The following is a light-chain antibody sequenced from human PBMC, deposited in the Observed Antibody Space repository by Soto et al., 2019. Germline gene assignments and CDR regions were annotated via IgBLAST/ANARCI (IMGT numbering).Light chain of an antibody. V-gene: IGLV2-14*01. CDR1: SSDVGGYNV. CDR2: EVN. Sequence: QSALTQPASVSGSPGQSITISCTGTSSDVGGYNVVSWYQHHPGKAPKLMIYEVNNRPSGVSNRFSASKSGNTASLTISGLQPEDEADYYCSSFTGTSSLPYVFGAGTKLTVL. J-gene: IGLJ1*01. CDR3: SSFTGTSSLPYV.